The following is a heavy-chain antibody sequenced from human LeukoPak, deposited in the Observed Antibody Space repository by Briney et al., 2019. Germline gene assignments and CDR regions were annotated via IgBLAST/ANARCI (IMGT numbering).Heavy chain of an antibody. CDR2: ISSSSSYI. Sequence: GGSLRLSCAASGFTFSSYSMNWVRQAPGKGLEWVSSISSSSSYIYYTDSVKGRFTVPRDNAKNSLYLQMNSLRAEDTAVYYCARTECSGGSCYKASDIWGQGTMVTVSS. CDR1: GFTFSSYS. CDR3: ARTECSGGSCYKASDI. J-gene: IGHJ3*02. V-gene: IGHV3-21*01. D-gene: IGHD2-15*01.